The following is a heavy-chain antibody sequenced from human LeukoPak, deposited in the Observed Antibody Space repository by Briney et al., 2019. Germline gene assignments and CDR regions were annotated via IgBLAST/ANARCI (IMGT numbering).Heavy chain of an antibody. D-gene: IGHD2/OR15-2a*01. CDR3: ARHFLPSYYYYGMDV. CDR1: GGSISSYY. V-gene: IGHV4-59*08. CDR2: IYYSGST. J-gene: IGHJ6*02. Sequence: SETLSLTCTVSGGSISSYYWSWLRQPPGKGLEWIGYIYYSGSTNYNPSLKSRVTISVDTSKNQFSLKLSSVTAADTAVYYCARHFLPSYYYYGMDVWGQGTTVTVSS.